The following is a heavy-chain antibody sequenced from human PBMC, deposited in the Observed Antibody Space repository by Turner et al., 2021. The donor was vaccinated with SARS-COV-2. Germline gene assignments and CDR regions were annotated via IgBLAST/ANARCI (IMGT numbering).Heavy chain of an antibody. J-gene: IGHJ5*02. CDR2: INPNSGGT. Sequence: QVQLVQSGAEVKKPGASVKVSCTASGYTFTGYYMHWVRQAPGQGLEWMGWINPNSGGTNYAQKFQGWVTMTRDTSISTAYMELSRLRSDDTAVYYCAREDRGYSYGYGRFDPWGQGTPVTVSS. D-gene: IGHD5-18*01. CDR3: AREDRGYSYGYGRFDP. CDR1: GYTFTGYY. V-gene: IGHV1-2*04.